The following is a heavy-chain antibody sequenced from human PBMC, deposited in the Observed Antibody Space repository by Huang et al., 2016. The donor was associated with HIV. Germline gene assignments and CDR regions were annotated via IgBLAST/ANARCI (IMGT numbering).Heavy chain of an antibody. V-gene: IGHV4-34*02. CDR2: LNPRGLS. J-gene: IGHJ4*02. Sequence: QVQLQQWGAGLLKPSGALSLKCAVYGGSLRDHYWTWIRLSPGKRLEWIGELNPRGLSTYSPSLRSRFTRSVDMSKTQFSLNLTSLTAADTAVYYCARPRMTATSSDSTWSFFDSWGQGTLVIVSS. CDR3: ARPRMTATSSDSTWSFFDS. D-gene: IGHD2-21*02. CDR1: GGSLRDHY.